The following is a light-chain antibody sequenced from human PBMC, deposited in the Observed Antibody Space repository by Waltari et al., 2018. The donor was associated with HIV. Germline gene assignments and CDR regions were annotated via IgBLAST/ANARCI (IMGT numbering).Light chain of an antibody. V-gene: IGKV1-39*01. CDR3: HQSYSTPYT. Sequence: DIQMTQFPSSLSASVGDRVTITCRASHTITSYLNWYQQKPGKAPKLLIYGTSNLQSGVSSRFSGSGSGADFTLTIRSAQPEDFATYYCHQSYSTPYTFGQGTRLEIK. CDR2: GTS. CDR1: HTITSY. J-gene: IGKJ2*01.